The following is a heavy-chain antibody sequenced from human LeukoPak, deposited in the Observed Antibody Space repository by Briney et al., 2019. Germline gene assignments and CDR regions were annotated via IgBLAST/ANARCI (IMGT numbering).Heavy chain of an antibody. CDR3: ARRSGSLDLLGY. CDR1: GYTFNRYG. D-gene: IGHD1-26*01. Sequence: ASVKVSCKASGYTFNRYGISWVRQAPGQGLEWMGWISVYNGNTIYAQKLQGRVTMTTDTSTRTAYMELRSLRSDDTAVYYCARRSGSLDLLGYWGQGTLVTVSS. J-gene: IGHJ4*02. CDR2: ISVYNGNT. V-gene: IGHV1-18*01.